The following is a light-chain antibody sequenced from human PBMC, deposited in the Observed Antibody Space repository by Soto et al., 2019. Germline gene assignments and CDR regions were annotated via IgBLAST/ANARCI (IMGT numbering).Light chain of an antibody. J-gene: IGKJ4*01. V-gene: IGKV3-11*01. CDR1: QSISSY. CDR3: QQRNNWPLT. CDR2: DAS. Sequence: EIVLTQSQATLSLSPGERATLSCRASQSISSYLAWYQQKPGQAPRLLIYDASNRATGIPARFSGSGSETDFTLTVSSLEPEDCAVYYCQQRNNWPLTFGGGTKVEI.